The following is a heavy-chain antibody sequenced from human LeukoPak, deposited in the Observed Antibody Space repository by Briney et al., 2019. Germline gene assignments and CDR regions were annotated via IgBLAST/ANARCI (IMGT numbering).Heavy chain of an antibody. CDR2: INPDGSKV. V-gene: IGHV3-7*01. CDR1: GFTFSNSW. Sequence: GGSLRLSCAAYGFTFSNSWMTWVRQAPGKGLEWVATINPDGSKVAYVGSVKGRFTISRDNAKNSVYLQMSSLRVEETGVFYCARERGYSSFDYWGPGALVA. J-gene: IGHJ4*02. D-gene: IGHD2-15*01. CDR3: ARERGYSSFDY.